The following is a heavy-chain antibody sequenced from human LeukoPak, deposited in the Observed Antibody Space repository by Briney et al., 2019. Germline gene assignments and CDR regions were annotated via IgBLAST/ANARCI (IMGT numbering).Heavy chain of an antibody. V-gene: IGHV3-53*01. CDR3: ARGPGDYFDF. D-gene: IGHD1-14*01. J-gene: IGHJ4*02. CDR2: IYSGGST. Sequence: GGSLSLSCAASGFTFRSNYMSWVRQAPGKGLEWVSVIYSGGSTYYADSVKGRFTISRDNSKNTLFLQMNGLRAEDTAVYYCARGPGDYFDFWGQGTLVTVSS. CDR1: GFTFRSNY.